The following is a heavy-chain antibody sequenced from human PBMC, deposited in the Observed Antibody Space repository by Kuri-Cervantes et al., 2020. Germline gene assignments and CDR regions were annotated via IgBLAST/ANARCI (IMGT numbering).Heavy chain of an antibody. Sequence: GGSLRLSCAVSGDSVSSGYYWGWIRQAPGKGLEYISGSSGSTMYYADSVKGRFTISRDNAKNSLYLQMNSLRAEDTAVYYCARALYGSGSQFDYWGQGTLVTVSS. D-gene: IGHD3-10*01. V-gene: IGHV3-11*01. CDR1: GDSVSSGYY. J-gene: IGHJ4*02. CDR3: ARALYGSGSQFDY. CDR2: GSSGSTM.